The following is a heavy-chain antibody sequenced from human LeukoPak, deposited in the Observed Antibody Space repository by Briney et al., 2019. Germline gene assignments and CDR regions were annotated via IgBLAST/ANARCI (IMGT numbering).Heavy chain of an antibody. J-gene: IGHJ4*02. Sequence: PGGSLRLSCAASGFTFSSYAMHWVRQAPGKGLEWVAVIWYDGSNENYADSVGGRFTVSRDNSKNTLYLHMNSVRAEDTAVYYCARVAMSDSSGYCDYWGQGTLVTVSS. CDR1: GFTFSSYA. CDR2: IWYDGSNE. CDR3: ARVAMSDSSGYCDY. D-gene: IGHD3-22*01. V-gene: IGHV3-33*01.